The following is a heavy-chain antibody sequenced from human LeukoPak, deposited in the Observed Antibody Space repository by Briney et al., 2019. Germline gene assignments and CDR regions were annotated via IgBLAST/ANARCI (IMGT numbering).Heavy chain of an antibody. CDR1: GGSISNYY. CDR3: TRRGCMDA. J-gene: IGHJ6*03. Sequence: SETLSLTCTVSGGSISNYYWSWVRQPSGKGLEWIGYIDNSGSITYNPSLKSRVTISVDMSKNQFSLKLTSVTAADTAVYYCTRRGCMDAWGKGTTVTVSS. CDR2: IDNSGSI. V-gene: IGHV4-59*01.